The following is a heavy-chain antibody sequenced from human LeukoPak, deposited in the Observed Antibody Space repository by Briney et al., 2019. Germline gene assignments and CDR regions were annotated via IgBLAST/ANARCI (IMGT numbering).Heavy chain of an antibody. Sequence: SETLSLTCTVSGDSFSSVTDYWAWIRQPPGKGLEWIASGDYSGGTYYNPSLESRVATSADMSKNQFSLKLTSVTGADTAVYYCAGERGEEYSSGWYKRNYFDNWGQGIRVTVSS. V-gene: IGHV4-39*07. CDR2: GDYSGGT. CDR1: GDSFSSVTDY. J-gene: IGHJ4*02. D-gene: IGHD6-19*01. CDR3: AGERGEEYSSGWYKRNYFDN.